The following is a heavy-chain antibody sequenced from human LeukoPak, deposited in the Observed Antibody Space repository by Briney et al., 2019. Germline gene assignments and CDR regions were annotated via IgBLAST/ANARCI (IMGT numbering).Heavy chain of an antibody. Sequence: ASVKVSCKASGYTFTSHAMNWVRQAPGQGLEWMGWISAYNGNTNYAQKLQGRVTMTTDTSTSTAYMELRSLRSDDTAVYYCARGYAYYMDVWGKGTTVTVSS. CDR3: ARGYAYYMDV. CDR2: ISAYNGNT. J-gene: IGHJ6*03. CDR1: GYTFTSHA. D-gene: IGHD5-12*01. V-gene: IGHV1-18*01.